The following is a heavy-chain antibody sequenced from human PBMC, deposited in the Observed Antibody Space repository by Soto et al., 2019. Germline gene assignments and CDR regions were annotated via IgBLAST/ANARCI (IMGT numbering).Heavy chain of an antibody. D-gene: IGHD3-10*01. V-gene: IGHV4-39*05. CDR1: GESICSSSYD. CDR3: AKTTMIRGVQVFDY. J-gene: IGHJ4*02. CDR2: FSYSGSS. Sequence: SETPSLTCNLSGESICSSSYDWGWIPQPPGKGLEWIGSFSYSGSSYYNPSLKSRVTRSADTSKNQFSLKLSSVTATDTAVYYCAKTTMIRGVQVFDYWGQGTLVTVSS.